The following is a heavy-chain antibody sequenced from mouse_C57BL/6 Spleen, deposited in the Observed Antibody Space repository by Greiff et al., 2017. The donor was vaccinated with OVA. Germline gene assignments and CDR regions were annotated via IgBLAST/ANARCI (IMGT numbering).Heavy chain of an antibody. J-gene: IGHJ3*01. D-gene: IGHD2-3*01. V-gene: IGHV1-26*01. CDR2: INPNNGGT. CDR3: ARWDDGYYVVAY. CDR1: GYTFTDYY. Sequence: EVQLQQSGPELVKPGASVKISCKASGYTFTDYYMNWVKQSHGKSLEWIGDINPNNGGTSYNQKFKGKATLTVDKSSSTAYMELRSLTSEDSAVYYCARWDDGYYVVAYWGQGTLVTVSA.